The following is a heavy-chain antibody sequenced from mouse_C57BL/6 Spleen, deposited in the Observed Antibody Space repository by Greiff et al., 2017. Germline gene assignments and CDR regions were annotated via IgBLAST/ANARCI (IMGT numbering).Heavy chain of an antibody. D-gene: IGHD1-1*01. J-gene: IGHJ1*03. CDR1: GFTFSSYA. CDR2: ISDGGSYT. V-gene: IGHV5-4*01. CDR3: ARDGVTTVVEYFDV. Sequence: EVMLVESGGGLVKPGGSLKLSCAASGFTFSSYAMSWVRQTPEKRLEWVATISDGGSYTYYPDNVKGRFTISRDNAKNNLYLQMSHLKSEDTAMYYCARDGVTTVVEYFDVWGTGTTVTVSS.